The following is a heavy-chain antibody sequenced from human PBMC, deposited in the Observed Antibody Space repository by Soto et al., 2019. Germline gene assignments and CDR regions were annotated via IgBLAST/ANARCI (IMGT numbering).Heavy chain of an antibody. Sequence: QVQLQESGPGLVKPSGTLSLTCAVSGGSISSSNWWSWVRQPPGKGLEWIGEIYHSGSTNYNPSLKSRVTISVDKSENQFSLKLSSVTAADTAVYYCAKHRVVTAIRGGYYYGMDVWGQGTTVTVSS. J-gene: IGHJ6*02. CDR3: AKHRVVTAIRGGYYYGMDV. CDR2: IYHSGST. CDR1: GGSISSSNW. D-gene: IGHD2-21*02. V-gene: IGHV4-4*02.